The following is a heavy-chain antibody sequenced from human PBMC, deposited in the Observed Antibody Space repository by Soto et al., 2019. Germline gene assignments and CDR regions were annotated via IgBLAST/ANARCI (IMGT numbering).Heavy chain of an antibody. V-gene: IGHV2-26*01. Sequence: QVTLKESGPVLVKPTETLTLTCTVSGFSLSNARMGVSWIRQPPGKALEWLAHIFSNDEKSYSTSLKSRLTISKATPKGQLVLTMTNLDPVDTATYSCARGFAYRSSRAWFDPWGQGTLVTVSS. D-gene: IGHD6-6*01. CDR1: GFSLSNARMG. J-gene: IGHJ5*02. CDR2: IFSNDEK. CDR3: ARGFAYRSSRAWFDP.